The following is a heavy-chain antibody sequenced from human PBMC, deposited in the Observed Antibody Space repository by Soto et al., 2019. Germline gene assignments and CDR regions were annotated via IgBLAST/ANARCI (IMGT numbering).Heavy chain of an antibody. V-gene: IGHV4-59*11. D-gene: IGHD3-9*01. CDR3: ARSYSLVTYYFDY. CDR2: IYYSGST. J-gene: IGHJ4*02. CDR1: GGSISSHY. Sequence: SETLSLTCNVSGGSISSHYWSWIRQPPGKGLEWIGYIYYSGSTNYNPSLKSRVTISVDTSKNQFSLKLSSVTAADTAVYYCARSYSLVTYYFDYWGQGTLVTVSS.